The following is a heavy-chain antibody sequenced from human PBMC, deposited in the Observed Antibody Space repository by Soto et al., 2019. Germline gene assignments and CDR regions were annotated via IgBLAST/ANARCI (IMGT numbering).Heavy chain of an antibody. CDR3: AKAYYYDSSGYRYNWFDP. CDR1: GFTFSSYA. Sequence: GSLRLSCAASGFTFSSYAMSWVRQAPGKGLEWVSAISGSGGSTYYADSVKGRFTISRDNSKNTLYLQMNSLRAEDTAVYYCAKAYYYDSSGYRYNWFDPWGQGTLVTVSS. J-gene: IGHJ5*02. D-gene: IGHD3-22*01. V-gene: IGHV3-23*01. CDR2: ISGSGGST.